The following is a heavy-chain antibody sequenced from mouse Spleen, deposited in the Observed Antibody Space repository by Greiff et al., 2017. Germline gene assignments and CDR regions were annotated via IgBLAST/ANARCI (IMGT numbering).Heavy chain of an antibody. J-gene: IGHJ2*01. D-gene: IGHD3-1*01. CDR1: GYTFTSYW. V-gene: IGHV1-50*01. Sequence: QVQLQQSGAELVKPGASVKLSCKASGYTFTSYWMQWVKQRPGQGLEWIGEIDPSDSYTNYNQKFKGKATLTVDTSSSTAYMQLSSLTSEDSAVYYCARAARAIFDYWGQGTTLTVSS. CDR3: ARAARAIFDY. CDR2: IDPSDSYT.